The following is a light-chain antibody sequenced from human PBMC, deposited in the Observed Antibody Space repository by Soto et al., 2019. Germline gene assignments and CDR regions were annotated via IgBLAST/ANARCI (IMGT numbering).Light chain of an antibody. CDR1: QSVSSSS. J-gene: IGKJ5*01. CDR3: QQYATSPIT. Sequence: ESVCTQSPGTLSLSPGERATLSFRSSQSVSSSSLAGYQQKPGQPPSLLIYGASTRATGIPASFSGSGSGTEFTPTISILQSEDFAVYYCQQYATSPITVGKGTRREIK. V-gene: IGKV3-20*01. CDR2: GAS.